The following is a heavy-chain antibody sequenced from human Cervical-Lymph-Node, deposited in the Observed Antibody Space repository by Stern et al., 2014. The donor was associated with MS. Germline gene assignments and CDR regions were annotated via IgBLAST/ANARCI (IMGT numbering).Heavy chain of an antibody. D-gene: IGHD4-17*01. Sequence: EVQLVESGGGLVQAGTSLRLSCVASGFTSNDYSMHWVRQAPGKGLEWVSGISWDSGSTGYAASVKGRFAISRDNAKNSLFLHMNSLRPEDTALYYCAKTTVTTRPFEYWGRGTLVSVSS. J-gene: IGHJ4*02. CDR1: GFTSNDYS. V-gene: IGHV3-9*02. CDR2: ISWDSGST. CDR3: AKTTVTTRPFEY.